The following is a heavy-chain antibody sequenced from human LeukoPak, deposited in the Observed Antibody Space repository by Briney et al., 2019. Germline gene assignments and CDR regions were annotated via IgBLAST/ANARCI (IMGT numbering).Heavy chain of an antibody. D-gene: IGHD3-9*01. V-gene: IGHV4-34*01. CDR2: INHSGST. CDR1: GGSFSGYY. J-gene: IGHJ6*03. Sequence: PSGTLSLTCAVHGGSFSGYYWSWIRQPPGKGLEWIGEINHSGSTNYNPSLKSRVTISVDTSKNQFSLKLSSVTAADTAVYYCVRGLRYYDILTGYYGGANYYYYYTDVCGKGTTVTVSS. CDR3: VRGLRYYDILTGYYGGANYYYYYTDV.